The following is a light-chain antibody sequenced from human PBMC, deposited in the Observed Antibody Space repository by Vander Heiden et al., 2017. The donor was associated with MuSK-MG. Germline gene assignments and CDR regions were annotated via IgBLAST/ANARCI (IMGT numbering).Light chain of an antibody. CDR1: SSNIGAGYS. V-gene: IGLV1-40*01. Sequence: QSVLTQPPSVSGAPGQRVTISCTGSSSNIGAGYSVHWYQQLPGTAPKPLIYGNNNRPSGVPDRFSCSKSGTSASLAITGLQAEDEADYYCQSYDSSLSGSGVFGGGTRLTVL. J-gene: IGLJ3*02. CDR3: QSYDSSLSGSGV. CDR2: GNN.